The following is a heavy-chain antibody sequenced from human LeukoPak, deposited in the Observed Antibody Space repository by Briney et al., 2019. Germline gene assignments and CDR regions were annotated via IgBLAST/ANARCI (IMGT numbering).Heavy chain of an antibody. D-gene: IGHD2-2*01. Sequence: ASVKVSCKASGYTFTSYGISWVRQAPGQGLEWMGWISAYNGNTNYAQKLQGRVTMTTDTSTSTAYMELRSLRSDDTAVYYCVRDGSCSSTSCQYYYYGMDVWGQGATVTVSS. CDR3: VRDGSCSSTSCQYYYYGMDV. V-gene: IGHV1-18*01. CDR1: GYTFTSYG. CDR2: ISAYNGNT. J-gene: IGHJ6*02.